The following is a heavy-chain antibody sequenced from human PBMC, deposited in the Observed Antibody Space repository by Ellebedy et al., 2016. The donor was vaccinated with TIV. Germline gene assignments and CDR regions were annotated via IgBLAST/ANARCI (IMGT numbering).Heavy chain of an antibody. Sequence: GGSLRLSXAASGFTFNSYSMNWVRQAPGKGLEWVSSISSSSYIYYADSVKGRFTISRDNAKNSLYLQMNSLRVEDTAVYYCASPSYCSGDTCTSLFDYWGQGTLVTVSS. D-gene: IGHD2-15*01. CDR1: GFTFNSYS. CDR3: ASPSYCSGDTCTSLFDY. CDR2: ISSSSYI. V-gene: IGHV3-21*01. J-gene: IGHJ4*02.